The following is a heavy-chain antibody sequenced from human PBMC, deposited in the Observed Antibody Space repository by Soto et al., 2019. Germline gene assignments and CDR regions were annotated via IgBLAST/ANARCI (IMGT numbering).Heavy chain of an antibody. D-gene: IGHD1-26*01. CDR3: AHRKGGTFDY. Sequence: QITLKESGPTLVKPTQTLTLTCTISGFSLSTSGEAVGWIRQPPGKALEWLALIYWNDEKHSTPSLRSRLTITKDTSKNQVVLTMTNMDPVDTATFYCAHRKGGTFDYWGQGTLVTVSS. V-gene: IGHV2-5*01. CDR1: GFSLSTSGEA. J-gene: IGHJ4*02. CDR2: IYWNDEK.